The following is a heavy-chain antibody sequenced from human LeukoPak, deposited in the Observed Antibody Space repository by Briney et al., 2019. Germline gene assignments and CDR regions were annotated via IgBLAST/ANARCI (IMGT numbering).Heavy chain of an antibody. J-gene: IGHJ4*02. V-gene: IGHV3-7*01. Sequence: PGGSLRLSCAASGFTFSSYGMNWARQAPGKGLEWVASINHNGNVNYYVDSVKGRFTISRDNSKNTLYLQMNSLRDEDTAVYYCARDEQTGIGYWGQGTLVTVSS. CDR1: GFTFSSYG. CDR3: ARDEQTGIGY. D-gene: IGHD3-10*01. CDR2: INHNGNVN.